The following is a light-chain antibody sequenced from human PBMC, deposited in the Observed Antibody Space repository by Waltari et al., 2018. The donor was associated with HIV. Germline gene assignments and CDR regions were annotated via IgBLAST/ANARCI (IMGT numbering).Light chain of an antibody. CDR3: QQFNSYPLT. CDR1: QGISSA. CDR2: DAS. J-gene: IGKJ4*01. Sequence: AIQLTQSPSSLSASVGDRVTITCQASQGISSALAWYQQKPGKAPNLLIYDASSLESGVPSRFSGSGSGCDFTLTISSLQPEDFATYYCQQFNSYPLTFGGGTKVEIK. V-gene: IGKV1-13*02.